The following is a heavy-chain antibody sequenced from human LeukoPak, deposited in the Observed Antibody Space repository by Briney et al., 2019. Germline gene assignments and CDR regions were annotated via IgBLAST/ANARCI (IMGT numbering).Heavy chain of an antibody. CDR2: ISYDGSNK. D-gene: IGHD3-3*01. Sequence: GGSLRLSCAASGFTFSSYGMHWVRQAPGKGLAWVAVISYDGSNKYYPGYVQGRFTISRDNSKNTLYLQLNSLRAEDTAVYYCAKEHYFGVVINQPYYYYGMDVWGQGTTVTVSS. J-gene: IGHJ6*02. CDR1: GFTFSSYG. CDR3: AKEHYFGVVINQPYYYYGMDV. V-gene: IGHV3-30*18.